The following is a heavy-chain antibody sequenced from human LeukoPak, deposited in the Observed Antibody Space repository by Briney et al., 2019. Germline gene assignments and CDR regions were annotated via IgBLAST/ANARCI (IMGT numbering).Heavy chain of an antibody. CDR2: ISYDGSNK. CDR1: GFTFSSYA. J-gene: IGHJ3*02. V-gene: IGHV3-30*04. CDR3: ARASPAFGQLWSVGAFDI. Sequence: PGRSLRLSCAASGFTFSSYAMHWVRQAPGKGLEWVAVISYDGSNKYYADSVKGRFTISRDNSKNTLYLQMNSLRAEDTAVYYCARASPAFGQLWSVGAFDIWGQGTMVTVSS. D-gene: IGHD5-18*01.